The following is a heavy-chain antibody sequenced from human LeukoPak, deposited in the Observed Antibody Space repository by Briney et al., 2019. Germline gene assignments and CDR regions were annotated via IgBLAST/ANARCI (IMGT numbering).Heavy chain of an antibody. CDR3: ARDVAYSAFDY. V-gene: IGHV1-69*06. CDR2: IIPIFGTA. J-gene: IGHJ4*02. D-gene: IGHD2-21*01. Sequence: VASVKVSCKASGVTFSSYAISWVRQAPGQGLEWMGGIIPIFGTANYAQKFQGRVTITADKSTSTAYMELSSLRSEDTAVYYCARDVAYSAFDYWGQGTLVTVSS. CDR1: GVTFSSYA.